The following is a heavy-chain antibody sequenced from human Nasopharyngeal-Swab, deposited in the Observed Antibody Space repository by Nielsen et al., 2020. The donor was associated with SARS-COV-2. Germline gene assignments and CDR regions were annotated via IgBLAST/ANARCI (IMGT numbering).Heavy chain of an antibody. CDR2: IKQDGSEK. V-gene: IGHV3-7*01. CDR3: ARDPTNYYDSSGYYYPPYYYGMDV. D-gene: IGHD3-22*01. Sequence: GESLKISCAASGFTFSSYWMSWVRQAPGKGLEWVANIKQDGSEKYYVDSVKGRFTISRDNAKNSLYLQMNSLRAEDTAVYYCARDPTNYYDSSGYYYPPYYYGMDVWGQGTTVTVSS. CDR1: GFTFSSYW. J-gene: IGHJ6*02.